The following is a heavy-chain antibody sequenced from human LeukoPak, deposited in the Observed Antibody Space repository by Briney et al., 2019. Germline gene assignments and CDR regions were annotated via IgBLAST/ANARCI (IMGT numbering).Heavy chain of an antibody. V-gene: IGHV4-4*07. J-gene: IGHJ2*01. CDR3: ARDKEYCGGDCSYWYFDL. D-gene: IGHD2-21*02. CDR2: IYSSGST. Sequence: SETLSLTCTVSRGSINNYYWSWIRQPAGRGLEWIGRIYSSGSTNYNPSLKSRVTMSVDTSMNQFSLKLSSVTAADTAVYYCARDKEYCGGDCSYWYFDLWGRGTAVTVSS. CDR1: RGSINNYY.